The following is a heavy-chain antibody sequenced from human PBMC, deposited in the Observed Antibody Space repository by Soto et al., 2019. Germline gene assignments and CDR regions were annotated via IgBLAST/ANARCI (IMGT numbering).Heavy chain of an antibody. Sequence: EVQLLESGGGLVQPGGSLRLSCATSGFTFSDHAMHWVRQAPGEGLEWVSGVRGDFVTTPYADSVKGRFTISRDNSKNTLYLQMNSLRAEDTAVYYCARIKSSYWYFDLWGRGTLVTVSS. CDR3: ARIKSSYWYFDL. J-gene: IGHJ2*01. CDR1: GFTFSDHA. CDR2: VRGDFVTT. V-gene: IGHV3-23*01. D-gene: IGHD2-2*01.